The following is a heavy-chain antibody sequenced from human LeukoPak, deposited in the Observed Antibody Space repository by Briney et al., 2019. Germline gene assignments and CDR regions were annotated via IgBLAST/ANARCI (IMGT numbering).Heavy chain of an antibody. CDR3: VRGPLGGAGSSSSESAY. V-gene: IGHV3-53*01. CDR2: IYSGGST. Sequence: GGSLRLSCAASGFIVRSNYMSWVRQAPGKGLEWVSVIYSGGSTYYADSVKGRFTISRDNSKSTLYLQMNSLRVEDTAVYYCVRGPLGGAGSSSSESAYWGQGTLVTVSS. D-gene: IGHD3-10*01. CDR1: GFIVRSNY. J-gene: IGHJ4*02.